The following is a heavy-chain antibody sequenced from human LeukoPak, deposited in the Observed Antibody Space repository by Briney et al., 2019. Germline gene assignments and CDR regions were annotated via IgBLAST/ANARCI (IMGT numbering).Heavy chain of an antibody. Sequence: ASVKVSCKTSGYTFSSYEINWVRQATGRGLEWVGWMNPKTGKTAYARNLQGRVTITRDTSISTAYMDLSGLRSDDTAVYYCARIRPVTTGLEGYYFDYWGQGTLVTVSS. D-gene: IGHD1-1*01. CDR3: ARIRPVTTGLEGYYFDY. V-gene: IGHV1-8*01. J-gene: IGHJ4*02. CDR2: MNPKTGKT. CDR1: GYTFSSYE.